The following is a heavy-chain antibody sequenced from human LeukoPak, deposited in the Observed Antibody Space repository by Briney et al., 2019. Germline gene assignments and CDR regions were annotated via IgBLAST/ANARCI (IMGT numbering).Heavy chain of an antibody. J-gene: IGHJ4*02. CDR1: GFIFTDYW. V-gene: IGHV3-7*01. Sequence: GGSLRLSCAASGFIFTDYWMYWVRQAPGRGLAWVANIKEDGSEKNYVDSVKGRFTISRDNAKNSVYLQMNSLRVEDTAVYYCARERGNWDFDYWGQGTLVTVSS. CDR3: ARERGNWDFDY. CDR2: IKEDGSEK. D-gene: IGHD7-27*01.